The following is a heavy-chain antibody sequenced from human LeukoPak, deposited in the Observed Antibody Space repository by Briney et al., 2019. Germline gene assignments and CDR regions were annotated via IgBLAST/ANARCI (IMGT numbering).Heavy chain of an antibody. CDR2: IYYSGST. Sequence: SETLSLTCTVSGGSISSSSYYWGWIRQPPGKGLEWIGSIYYSGSTYYNLSLKSQVTISVDTSKNQFSLKLSSVTAADTAVYYCSSLSSGSYALDYWGQGTLVTVSS. J-gene: IGHJ4*02. CDR1: GGSISSSSYY. CDR3: SSLSSGSYALDY. D-gene: IGHD3-10*01. V-gene: IGHV4-39*07.